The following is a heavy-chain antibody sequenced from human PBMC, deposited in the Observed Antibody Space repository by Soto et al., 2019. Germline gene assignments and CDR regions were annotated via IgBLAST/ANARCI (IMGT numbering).Heavy chain of an antibody. Sequence: QVHLVQSGAEVRKPGASVTVSCKTSGYTFTAYYIHWVRQAPGQGLQWMGWIYPYNGGTKYAQSFQDRVTMTSDTSISTAYLELSGLRSDDTAVYFCARRGVSLTGTHPEDWGQGTLVTVSS. J-gene: IGHJ4*02. CDR1: GYTFTAYY. CDR3: ARRGVSLTGTHPED. CDR2: IYPYNGGT. V-gene: IGHV1-2*02. D-gene: IGHD3-9*01.